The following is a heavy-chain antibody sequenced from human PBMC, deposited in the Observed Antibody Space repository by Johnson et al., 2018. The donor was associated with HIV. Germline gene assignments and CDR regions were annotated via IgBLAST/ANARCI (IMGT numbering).Heavy chain of an antibody. V-gene: IGHV3-7*05. CDR1: GFTFSSYW. CDR3: AREEEWELTLVGVGAFDI. D-gene: IGHD1-26*01. CDR2: IKQDGSEK. J-gene: IGHJ3*02. Sequence: VQLVESGGGLVQPGGSLRLSCAASGFTFSSYWMSWVRQAPGKGLAWVANIKQDGSEKYYVDSVKGRFTISRDNAKNSLYLQMNSLRAEDTAVYYWAREEEWELTLVGVGAFDIWGQGTMVTVSS.